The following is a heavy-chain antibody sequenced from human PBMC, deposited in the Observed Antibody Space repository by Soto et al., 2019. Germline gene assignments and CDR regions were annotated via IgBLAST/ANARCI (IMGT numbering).Heavy chain of an antibody. Sequence: QVQLVQSGAEVKKPGASVKVSCKASGYTFTGYYMHWVRQAPGQGLEWMGWINPNSGGTNYAQKFQGWVTMTRDTFISTAYMELSRLRSDDTAVYYCARGGYCSGGSCFRGFDYWGQGTLVTVSS. V-gene: IGHV1-2*04. CDR1: GYTFTGYY. CDR3: ARGGYCSGGSCFRGFDY. D-gene: IGHD2-15*01. CDR2: INPNSGGT. J-gene: IGHJ4*02.